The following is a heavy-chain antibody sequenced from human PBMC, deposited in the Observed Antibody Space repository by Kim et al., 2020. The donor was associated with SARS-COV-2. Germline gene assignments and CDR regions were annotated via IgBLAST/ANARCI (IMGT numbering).Heavy chain of an antibody. J-gene: IGHJ6*02. Sequence: GGSLRLSCAASGFTFSDYYMSWIRQAPGKGLEWVSYISSSGSTIYYADSVKGRFTISRDHAKNSLYLQMNSLRAEDTAVYYCARDGKSYYVFWGGYEWRSDEYYGMDVGRQGTTVPVSS. D-gene: IGHD3-3*01. CDR2: ISSSGSTI. CDR3: ARDGKSYYVFWGGYEWRSDEYYGMDV. CDR1: GFTFSDYY. V-gene: IGHV3-11*01.